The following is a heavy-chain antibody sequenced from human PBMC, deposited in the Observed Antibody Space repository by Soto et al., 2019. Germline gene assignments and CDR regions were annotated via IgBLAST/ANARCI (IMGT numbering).Heavy chain of an antibody. V-gene: IGHV1-18*01. CDR3: ARFGGTLQQLQSRHNYGMDV. CDR1: GYTFTSYG. D-gene: IGHD6-13*01. J-gene: IGHJ6*02. Sequence: QVQLVQSGAEVKKPGASVKVSCKASGYTFTSYGISWVRQAPGQGLEWMGWISAYNGNTNYAQNLQGRVTMTTDTSKSTAYMELRSLRSDDTAVYYCARFGGTLQQLQSRHNYGMDVWGQGTTVTVSS. CDR2: ISAYNGNT.